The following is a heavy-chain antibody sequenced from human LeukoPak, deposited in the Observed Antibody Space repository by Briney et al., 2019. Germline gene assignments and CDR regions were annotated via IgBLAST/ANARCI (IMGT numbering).Heavy chain of an antibody. V-gene: IGHV4-34*01. Sequence: SETLSLTCAVYGGSFSGYYWSWIRQPPGKGLEWIGEINHSGSTNYNPSLKSRVTISVDTSKNQFSLKLSSVTAADTAVYYCARGTGSGTFDYCGQGTLVTVSS. D-gene: IGHD3-10*01. CDR3: ARGTGSGTFDY. J-gene: IGHJ4*02. CDR1: GGSFSGYY. CDR2: INHSGST.